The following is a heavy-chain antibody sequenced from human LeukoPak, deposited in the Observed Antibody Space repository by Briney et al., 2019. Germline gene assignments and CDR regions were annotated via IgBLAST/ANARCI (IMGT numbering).Heavy chain of an antibody. V-gene: IGHV3-74*01. J-gene: IGHJ4*02. Sequence: GESLRLSCAASGLTFSSHWMHWVRQAPGKGLVWVSRITNDGSSTTYADSVKGRFTISKDNAKNTVYLQMNRLRAEDTAVYYCARDLYSSGWYVPYWGQGTLVTVSS. CDR2: ITNDGSST. CDR1: GLTFSSHW. D-gene: IGHD6-19*01. CDR3: ARDLYSSGWYVPY.